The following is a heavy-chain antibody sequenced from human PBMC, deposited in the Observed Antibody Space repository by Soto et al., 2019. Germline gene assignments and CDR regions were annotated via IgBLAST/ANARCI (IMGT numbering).Heavy chain of an antibody. J-gene: IGHJ5*02. D-gene: IGHD3-10*01. CDR1: GDTFSTYP. Sequence: QVQLVQSGAEVKKPGSSVKISCKASGDTFSTYPITWVRQAPGQGLEWMGRIVPFSGGPNSAQKFQGRLTFTAYKFTTTAYMELSSLRPEDTAFYYCARDGFAYGSGSFLATWGQGTMIIVSS. CDR2: IVPFSGGP. CDR3: ARDGFAYGSGSFLAT. V-gene: IGHV1-69*08.